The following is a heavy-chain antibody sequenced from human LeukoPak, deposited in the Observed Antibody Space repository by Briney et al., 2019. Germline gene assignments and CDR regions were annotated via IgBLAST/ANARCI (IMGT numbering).Heavy chain of an antibody. CDR1: GGTFSSYA. J-gene: IGHJ3*02. V-gene: IGHV1-69*05. Sequence: SVKVSCKASGGTFSSYAISWVRQAFGQGLEWMGGIIPIFGTANYAQKFQGRVTITTDESTSTAYMELSSLRSEDTAVYYCARVSYSGYERVDAFDIWGQGTMVTVSS. CDR3: ARVSYSGYERVDAFDI. D-gene: IGHD5-12*01. CDR2: IIPIFGTA.